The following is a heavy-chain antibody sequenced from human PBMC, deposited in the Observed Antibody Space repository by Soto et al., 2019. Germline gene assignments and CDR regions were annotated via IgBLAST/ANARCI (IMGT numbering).Heavy chain of an antibody. D-gene: IGHD4-17*01. CDR3: ARADYGGNSGYYYYYGMDV. J-gene: IGHJ6*02. V-gene: IGHV1-2*04. CDR2: INPNSGGT. Sequence: GASVKVSCKASGYTFTGYYMHWVRQAPGQGLEWMGWINPNSGGTNYAQKFQGWVTMTRDTSISTAYMELSRLRSDDTAVYYCARADYGGNSGYYYYYGMDVWGQGTTVTVSS. CDR1: GYTFTGYY.